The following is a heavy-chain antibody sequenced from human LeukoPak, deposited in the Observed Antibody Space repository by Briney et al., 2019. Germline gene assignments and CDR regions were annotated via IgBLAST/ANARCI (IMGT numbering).Heavy chain of an antibody. D-gene: IGHD5-18*01. CDR3: ARSIQLWPHELPRRAGAFDI. CDR2: IYYSGST. CDR1: GGSISSYY. J-gene: IGHJ3*02. V-gene: IGHV4-59*01. Sequence: PSETLSLTCTVSGGSISSYYWSWIRQPPGKGLEWIGYIYYSGSTNYNPSLKSRVTISVDTSKNQFSLKLSSVTAADTAVYYCARSIQLWPHELPRRAGAFDIWGQGTMVTVSS.